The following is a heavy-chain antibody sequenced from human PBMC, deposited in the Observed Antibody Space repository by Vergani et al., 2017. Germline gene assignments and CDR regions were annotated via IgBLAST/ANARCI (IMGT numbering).Heavy chain of an antibody. CDR2: IRSKANSYAT. Sequence: EVQLVESGGGLVQPGGSLKLSCAASGFTFSGSAMHWVRQASGKGLEWVGRIRSKANSYATAYAASVKGRFTISRDYSKNTAYLQMNSLKTEDTAVYYCTRQCSSTSCSYYYYYMDVWGKGTTVTVSS. CDR3: TRQCSSTSCSYYYYYMDV. J-gene: IGHJ6*03. V-gene: IGHV3-73*02. D-gene: IGHD2-2*01. CDR1: GFTFSGSA.